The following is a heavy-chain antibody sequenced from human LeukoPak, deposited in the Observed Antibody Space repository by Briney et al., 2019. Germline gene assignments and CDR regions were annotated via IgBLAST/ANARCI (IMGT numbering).Heavy chain of an antibody. J-gene: IGHJ4*02. V-gene: IGHV3-23*01. CDR2: ISGSGGST. CDR1: GFTFSSYA. Sequence: GGSLRLSCAASGFTFSSYAMSWVRQAPRKGLEWVSAISGSGGSTHYAVSVRGRFTISRDNSKNTLYLQMNSLRAQDTAVYYCAKSHLQIAAANFDYWGQGTLVAVSS. CDR3: AKSHLQIAAANFDY. D-gene: IGHD6-13*01.